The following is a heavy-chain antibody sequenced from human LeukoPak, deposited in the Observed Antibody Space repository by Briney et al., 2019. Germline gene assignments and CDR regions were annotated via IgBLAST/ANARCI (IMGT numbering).Heavy chain of an antibody. D-gene: IGHD6-19*01. CDR1: GFTFSSYT. Sequence: PGGSLRLSCAASGFTFSSYTMSWVRQAPRKGLEWVSTISNSGGSTYYADSVKGRFTISRDNSKNTLFLQMNSLRAEDTAVYYCAKGRHRSGWDEFDYWGQGTLVTVSS. CDR3: AKGRHRSGWDEFDY. J-gene: IGHJ4*02. V-gene: IGHV3-23*01. CDR2: ISNSGGST.